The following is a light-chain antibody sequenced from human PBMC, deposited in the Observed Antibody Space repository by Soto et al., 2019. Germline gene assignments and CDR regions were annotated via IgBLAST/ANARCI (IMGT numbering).Light chain of an antibody. CDR2: YDN. Sequence: QSVLTQPPSASGTPGQRVTISCSGSNSNIGSNTVNWYQQLPGTAPKLLIYYDNLRPSGVPDRISGSKSGTSASLAISGLQSDDEADYYCATWDDSLNGPVFGGGTKVTVL. J-gene: IGLJ3*02. CDR1: NSNIGSNT. V-gene: IGLV1-44*01. CDR3: ATWDDSLNGPV.